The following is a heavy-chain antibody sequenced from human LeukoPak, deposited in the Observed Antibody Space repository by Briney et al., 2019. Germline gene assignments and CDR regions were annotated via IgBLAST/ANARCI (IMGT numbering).Heavy chain of an antibody. CDR2: LSTSSSYI. Sequence: GGSLRLSCAASGFSFSSYNLNWVRQAPGKGLEWVSSLSTSSSYIYYADSVKGRFTVSRDNARNSLELQMNSLRAEDTAVYYCARELAAAAGHDAFDIWGQGTMVTVSS. V-gene: IGHV3-21*01. CDR3: ARELAAAAGHDAFDI. CDR1: GFSFSSYN. D-gene: IGHD6-13*01. J-gene: IGHJ3*02.